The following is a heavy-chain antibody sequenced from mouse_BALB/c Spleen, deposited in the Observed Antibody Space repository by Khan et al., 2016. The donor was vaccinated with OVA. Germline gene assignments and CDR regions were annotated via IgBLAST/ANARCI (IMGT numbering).Heavy chain of an antibody. CDR3: TRDGNYAHWYVEV. V-gene: IGHV5-6-4*01. Sequence: EVELVESGGGLVRPGGSLKLSCAASGFSFTTYTMSWVRQTPEKRLEWVATINSGSTYTYYPHSVKGRFTISSENAKHPLYLHMSSLKSDDTSMYYCTRDGNYAHWYVEVWGAGTTVTVSA. CDR2: INSGSTYT. J-gene: IGHJ1*01. D-gene: IGHD2-1*01. CDR1: GFSFTTYT.